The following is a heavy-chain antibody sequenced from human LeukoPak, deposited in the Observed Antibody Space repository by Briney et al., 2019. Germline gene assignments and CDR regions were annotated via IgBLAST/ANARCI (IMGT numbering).Heavy chain of an antibody. CDR2: IRSSSSYI. CDR1: GFTFSSYS. V-gene: IGHV3-21*01. Sequence: GGSLRLSCATSGFTFSSYSMNWVRQAPGKGLEWVSSIRSSSSYIYYADSVKGRFTISRDNAKNSLYLQMNSLRAEDTAVYYCARDSGWYRFDYWGQGTLVTVSS. J-gene: IGHJ4*02. CDR3: ARDSGWYRFDY. D-gene: IGHD6-19*01.